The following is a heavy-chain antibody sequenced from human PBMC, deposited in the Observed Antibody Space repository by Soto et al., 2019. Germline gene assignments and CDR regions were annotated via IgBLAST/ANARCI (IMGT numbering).Heavy chain of an antibody. V-gene: IGHV3-23*01. J-gene: IGHJ6*02. CDR3: AKGGAEMLGYYYYFVMDV. Sequence: VQLLESGGGMVQPGGSLRLSCGASGFAFGTYAMNWVRQAPGKGLEWVSGISSRGGSTFYADSVQGRFIISRDNSKNTLYLQMDNLRVVDTAIYYCAKGGAEMLGYYYYFVMDVWGQGTTVSVSS. D-gene: IGHD2-15*01. CDR2: ISSRGGST. CDR1: GFAFGTYA.